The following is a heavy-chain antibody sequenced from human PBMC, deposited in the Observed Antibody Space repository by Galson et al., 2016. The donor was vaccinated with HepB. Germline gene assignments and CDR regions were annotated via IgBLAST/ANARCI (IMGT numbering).Heavy chain of an antibody. D-gene: IGHD1-26*01. V-gene: IGHV3-30*04. CDR1: GFAFGTYA. J-gene: IGHJ4*02. CDR2: ISYDGRVN. Sequence: SLRLSCAASGFAFGTYAFHWVRQAPGKGLEWVAVISYDGRVNYSADSVRGRFTISRDNSKNTLYLQMDRVRPGDTAVYYCVRGPWESLAIATPRFDYWGQGALVTVSS. CDR3: VRGPWESLAIATPRFDY.